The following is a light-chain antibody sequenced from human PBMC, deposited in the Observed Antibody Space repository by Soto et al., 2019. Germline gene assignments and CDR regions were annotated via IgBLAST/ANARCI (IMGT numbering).Light chain of an antibody. CDR3: MQTTRTPGT. CDR1: QSLVSSNGKTL. J-gene: IGKJ1*01. V-gene: IGKV2-30*01. CDR2: KVS. Sequence: DVVMTQSPLSLPATLGQPASISCRSSQSLVSSNGKTLLIWFQQRPGQSPKLLIYKVSNRDSAVPDRFTGSGSGTDFTLKISRLEAEDVGVYYCMQTTRTPGTFGQGTKVEIK.